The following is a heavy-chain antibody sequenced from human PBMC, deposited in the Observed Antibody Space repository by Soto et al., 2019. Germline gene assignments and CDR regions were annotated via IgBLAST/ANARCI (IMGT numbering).Heavy chain of an antibody. D-gene: IGHD7-27*01. V-gene: IGHV3-21*01. J-gene: IGHJ6*02. CDR2: ISGPSIYI. Sequence: EVQLVESGGGLVKPGGSLRLSCVASGFTFSGYSINWVRQAPGKGLEWVSYISGPSIYIYYADSVKGRFTISRDNAKSAVYLQINSLRAEHTAVYYFASGFRTGFNVWGQGTTVSVSS. CDR3: ASGFRTGFNV. CDR1: GFTFSGYS.